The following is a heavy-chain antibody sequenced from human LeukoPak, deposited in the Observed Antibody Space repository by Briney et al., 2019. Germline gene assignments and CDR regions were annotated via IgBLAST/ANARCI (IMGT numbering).Heavy chain of an antibody. CDR1: GFTFSNYV. CDR2: IDSSRSYI. Sequence: PGGSLRLSCAAPGFTFSNYVMNWVRQAPGKGLEWVSSIDSSRSYIYYAASVKGRCTISRDNAKNSLYLLMNSPGVDDTAVYYCARDSGLDALDIWGRGTRVTVS. J-gene: IGHJ3*02. V-gene: IGHV3-21*01. CDR3: ARDSGLDALDI. D-gene: IGHD6-25*01.